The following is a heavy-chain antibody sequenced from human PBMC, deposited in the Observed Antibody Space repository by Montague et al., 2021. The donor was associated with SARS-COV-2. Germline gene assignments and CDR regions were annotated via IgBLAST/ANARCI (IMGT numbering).Heavy chain of an antibody. CDR3: ARGRQHINMVVVVVTGGEYYFDF. Sequence: SETLSLTCAAYGGSFSAYYWTWIRQPPGKGLEWIGEISRSGEATYNPSLKSRVTLSGDTSRNQFSLKMTSVTAADTAVYYCARGRQHINMVVVVVTGGEYYFDFWGQGTLVAVSS. V-gene: IGHV4-34*01. J-gene: IGHJ4*02. CDR2: ISRSGEA. CDR1: GGSFSAYY. D-gene: IGHD3-22*01.